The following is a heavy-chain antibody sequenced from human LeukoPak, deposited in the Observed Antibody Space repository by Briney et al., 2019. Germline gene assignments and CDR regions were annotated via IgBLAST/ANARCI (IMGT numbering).Heavy chain of an antibody. V-gene: IGHV3-30-3*01. D-gene: IGHD3-3*01. Sequence: GSLRLSCAASGFTFSSYAMHWVRQAPGQGLEWVAVISYEGSNKYYADSVKGRFTISRDNSKNTLYLQMNSLRAEDTAVYYCARAPYDFWSGYMLYYYGMDVWGQGTTVTVSS. CDR1: GFTFSSYA. CDR3: ARAPYDFWSGYMLYYYGMDV. J-gene: IGHJ6*02. CDR2: ISYEGSNK.